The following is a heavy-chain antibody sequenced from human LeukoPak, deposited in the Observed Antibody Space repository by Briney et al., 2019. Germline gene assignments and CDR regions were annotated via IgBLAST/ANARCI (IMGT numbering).Heavy chain of an antibody. CDR2: INPNSGGA. J-gene: IGHJ3*02. V-gene: IGHV1-2*02. Sequence: ASVKVTCKASGYTFTGYYMHWVRQAPGQGLEWMGWINPNSGGANYAQKFQGRVPMTRDTSISTAYKELSRLRSDDTAVYYCARVSYDYVWGSYLYTRAFDIWGQGTMVTVSS. CDR3: ARVSYDYVWGSYLYTRAFDI. D-gene: IGHD3-16*02. CDR1: GYTFTGYY.